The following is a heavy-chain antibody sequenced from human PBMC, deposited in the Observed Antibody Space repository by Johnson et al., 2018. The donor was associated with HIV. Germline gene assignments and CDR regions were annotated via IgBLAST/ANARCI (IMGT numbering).Heavy chain of an antibody. CDR2: ISGSGGRT. J-gene: IGHJ3*02. CDR1: GFTVSSNY. Sequence: VQLVESGGGVVQPGRSLRLSCAASGFTVSSNYMSWVRQAPWKGLEWVPGISGSGGRTYYADSVKGRFTTSRDNSKNTLYLQMNSLRAEDTAVYYCARPIARGASDIWGQGTMVTVSS. CDR3: ARPIARGASDI. D-gene: IGHD3-10*01. V-gene: IGHV3-23*04.